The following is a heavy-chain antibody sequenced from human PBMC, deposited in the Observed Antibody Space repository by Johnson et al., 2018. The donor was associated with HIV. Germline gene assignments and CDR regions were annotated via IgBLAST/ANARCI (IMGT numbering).Heavy chain of an antibody. CDR3: ARDGESQQLPLGDAFDV. CDR1: GFTFSSYA. J-gene: IGHJ3*01. CDR2: ISYDGSNQ. D-gene: IGHD6-13*01. V-gene: IGHV3-30*04. Sequence: VQLVESGGGVVQPGRSLRLSCAASGFTFSSYAMHWVRQAPGKGLEWVAVISYDGSNQYYADSVKGRFTISRDNSKNTVFLQMSSLRAEDTAMYYCARDGESQQLPLGDAFDVWGQGTMVTVSS.